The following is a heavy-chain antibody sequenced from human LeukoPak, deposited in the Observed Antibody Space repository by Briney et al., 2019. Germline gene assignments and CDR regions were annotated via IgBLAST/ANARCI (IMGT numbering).Heavy chain of an antibody. CDR3: TKDAALYSRNWDVLHMDV. CDR2: IRYDGSNK. V-gene: IGHV3-30*02. CDR1: GFIFSNFG. D-gene: IGHD6-13*01. Sequence: GGSLRLSCAASGFIFSNFGMHWVRQAPGKGLEWVAFIRYDGSNKSYADSVKGRFTISRDNSKNTLYLQMDSLRAEDSALYYCTKDAALYSRNWDVLHMDVWGKGTTLTVSS. J-gene: IGHJ6*03.